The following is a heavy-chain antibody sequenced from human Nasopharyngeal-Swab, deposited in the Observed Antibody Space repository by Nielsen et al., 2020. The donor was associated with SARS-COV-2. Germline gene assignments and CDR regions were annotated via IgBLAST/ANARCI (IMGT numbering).Heavy chain of an antibody. CDR1: GFSLSNARMG. Sequence: SGPTLVKPTETLTLTCTVSGFSLSNARMGVSWIRQPPGKALEWLAHIFSNDEKSYSTSLKSRLTISKDTSKSQVVLTMTNMDPVDTATYYCARAPLGGYCSSTSCYRTGYYYMDVWGKGTTVTVSS. CDR3: ARAPLGGYCSSTSCYRTGYYYMDV. J-gene: IGHJ6*03. V-gene: IGHV2-26*01. CDR2: IFSNDEK. D-gene: IGHD2-2*02.